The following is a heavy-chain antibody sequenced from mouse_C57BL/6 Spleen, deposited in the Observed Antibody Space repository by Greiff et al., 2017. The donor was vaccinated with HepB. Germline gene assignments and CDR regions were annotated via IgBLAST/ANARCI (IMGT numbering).Heavy chain of an antibody. Sequence: VQLQQPGAELVMPGASVKLSCKASGYTFTSYWMHWVKQRPGQGLEWIGEIDPSDSYTNYNQKFKGKSTLTVDKSSSTAYMQLSSLTSEDSAVYYCARQGTGAYFDYWGQGTTLTVSS. CDR3: ARQGTGAYFDY. D-gene: IGHD4-1*01. J-gene: IGHJ2*01. V-gene: IGHV1-69*01. CDR1: GYTFTSYW. CDR2: IDPSDSYT.